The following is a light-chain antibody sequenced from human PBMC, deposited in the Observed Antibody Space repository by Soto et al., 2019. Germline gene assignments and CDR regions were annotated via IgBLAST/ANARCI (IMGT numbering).Light chain of an antibody. CDR2: GHS. J-gene: IGLJ1*01. CDR1: SSNIGAGYD. V-gene: IGLV1-40*01. CDR3: QSYDTSLRGYV. Sequence: QPVLTQPPSVSGAPGQRVTISCTGSSSNIGAGYDVHWYQQLPGTAPKLLIYGHSNRPSGVPDRFSGSKSVTSASLAITGLQVEDEADYYCQSYDTSLRGYVFGAGTKVTVL.